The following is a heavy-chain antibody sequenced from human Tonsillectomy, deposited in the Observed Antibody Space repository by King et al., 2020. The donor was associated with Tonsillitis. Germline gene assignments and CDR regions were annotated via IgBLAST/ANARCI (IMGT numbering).Heavy chain of an antibody. Sequence: VQLQESGPGLVKPSETLSLTCTVSGGSINTYYWSWIRQPPGKGLEWIAYIYYTGTPNYSPSLKSRVTISLETSKSQFSLRLSSVTAADTAVYYCARLSPISGVIHTFPDAFDIWGQGTMVTVSS. CDR3: ARLSPISGVIHTFPDAFDI. J-gene: IGHJ3*02. CDR2: IYYTGTP. D-gene: IGHD3-3*01. CDR1: GGSINTYY. V-gene: IGHV4-59*01.